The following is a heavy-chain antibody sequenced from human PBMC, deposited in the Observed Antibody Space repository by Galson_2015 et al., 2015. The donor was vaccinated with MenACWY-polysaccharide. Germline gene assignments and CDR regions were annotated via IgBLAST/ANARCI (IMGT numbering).Heavy chain of an antibody. D-gene: IGHD6-6*01. CDR2: ISGGGATT. CDR3: ARGITSSN. CDR1: GFTFSGYA. V-gene: IGHV3-23*01. J-gene: IGHJ4*02. Sequence: SLRLSCAASGFTFSGYAMTWLRQAPGKGLDWVSSISGGGATTDYADSVKGRFTISRDNAKNTLFLQMNSLRAEDTAVYYCARGITSSNWGQGTLVTVSS.